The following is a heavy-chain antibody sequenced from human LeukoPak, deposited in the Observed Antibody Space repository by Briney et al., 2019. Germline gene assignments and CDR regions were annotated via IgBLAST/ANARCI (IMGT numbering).Heavy chain of an antibody. CDR3: AREGGLNTNFDY. Sequence: GGSLRLSCAASGFTFRNYWMGWVRQTPGKGLEWVANTKPDGSAEYYADSVRGRFTTSRDNADNLLYLQMNRLRAEDTAVYYCAREGGLNTNFDYWGQGTLVTVYS. CDR2: TKPDGSAE. CDR1: GFTFRNYW. V-gene: IGHV3-7*01. J-gene: IGHJ4*02. D-gene: IGHD5-12*01.